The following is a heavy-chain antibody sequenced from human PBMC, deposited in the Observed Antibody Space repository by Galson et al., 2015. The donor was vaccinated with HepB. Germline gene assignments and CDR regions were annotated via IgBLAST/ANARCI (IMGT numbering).Heavy chain of an antibody. J-gene: IGHJ4*02. D-gene: IGHD6-13*01. CDR3: VKDLVPASIAAAGTFDY. V-gene: IGHV3-64D*09. CDR1: GFTFSSYA. Sequence: RLSCAASGFTFSSYAMHWVRQTPGKGLEYVSAISSNGGSTYYADSVKGRFTISRDNSKNTLYLQMSSLRAEDTAVYYCVKDLVPASIAAAGTFDYWGQGTLVTVSS. CDR2: ISSNGGST.